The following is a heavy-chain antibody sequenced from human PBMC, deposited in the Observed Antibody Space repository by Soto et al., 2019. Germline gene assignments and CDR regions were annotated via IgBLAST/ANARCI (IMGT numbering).Heavy chain of an antibody. D-gene: IGHD3-10*01. J-gene: IGHJ6*02. CDR2: ISGSGGST. CDR3: AKSPMVRGVTHYYYGMDV. V-gene: IGHV3-23*01. Sequence: VGSLRLSCAASGFTFSSYAMSWVRQAPGKGLEWVSAISGSGGSTYYADSVKGRFTISRDNSKNTLYLQMNSLRAEDTAVYYCAKSPMVRGVTHYYYGMDVWGQGTTVTVSS. CDR1: GFTFSSYA.